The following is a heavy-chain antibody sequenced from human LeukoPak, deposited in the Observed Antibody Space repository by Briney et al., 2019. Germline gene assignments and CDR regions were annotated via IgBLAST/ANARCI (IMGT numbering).Heavy chain of an antibody. CDR3: ARDLGWLQSDY. D-gene: IGHD5-24*01. CDR1: GFSFSDHW. V-gene: IGHV3-7*01. Sequence: GGSLRLPCVASGFSFSDHWMNWFRQAPGKGLEWVATIKKDGSEQYYVDSMKGRLTISRDNAKNSVYLQIHNLRAEDTAVYYCARDLGWLQSDYWGQGTLVTVSS. CDR2: IKKDGSEQ. J-gene: IGHJ4*02.